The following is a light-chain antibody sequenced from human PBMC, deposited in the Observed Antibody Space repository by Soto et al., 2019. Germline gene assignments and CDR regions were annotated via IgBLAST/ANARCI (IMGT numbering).Light chain of an antibody. J-gene: IGKJ4*01. CDR3: QQSYSTPLT. CDR1: QSISSY. Sequence: DIPMTQSPSSLSASVGDRVTITCRASQSISSYLNWYQQKPGKAPKLLIYAASSLQSGVPSRFSGSRSGAYFTLTISSLQPEDFATYYCQQSYSTPLTFGGGTKVEIK. V-gene: IGKV1-39*01. CDR2: AAS.